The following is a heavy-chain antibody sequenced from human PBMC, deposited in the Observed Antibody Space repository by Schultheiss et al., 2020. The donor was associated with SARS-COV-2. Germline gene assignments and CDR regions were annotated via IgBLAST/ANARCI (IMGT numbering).Heavy chain of an antibody. CDR3: ARILTQTGVDY. CDR2: ISGSGGST. D-gene: IGHD1-14*01. V-gene: IGHV3-21*04. Sequence: GGSLRLSCAASGFTFSSYAMHWVRQAPGKGLEWVSAISGSGGSTYYADSVKGRFTISRDNAKNSLYLQMNSLRAEDTAVYYCARILTQTGVDYWDQGTLVTVSS. J-gene: IGHJ4*02. CDR1: GFTFSSYA.